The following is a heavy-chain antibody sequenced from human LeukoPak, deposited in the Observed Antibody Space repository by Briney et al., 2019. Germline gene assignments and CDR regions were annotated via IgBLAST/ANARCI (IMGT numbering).Heavy chain of an antibody. CDR2: ISYNGGNK. J-gene: IGHJ4*02. CDR3: AKDITLMTTVTNGPFGD. CDR1: GFTFRSYG. D-gene: IGHD4-17*01. Sequence: PGGSLRLSCAASGFTFRSYGMYWVRQAPGKGLEWVAVISYNGGNKKYADSVKGRFTVSRDNSKNTLYLQLSSLSAEDTAVYYCAKDITLMTTVTNGPFGDWGQGTLVTVSS. V-gene: IGHV3-30*18.